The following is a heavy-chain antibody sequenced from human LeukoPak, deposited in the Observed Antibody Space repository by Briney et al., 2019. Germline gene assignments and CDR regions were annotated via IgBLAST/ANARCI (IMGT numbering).Heavy chain of an antibody. D-gene: IGHD6-13*01. V-gene: IGHV3-48*03. CDR3: ARNQQLGY. CDR1: GVTFKNDE. J-gene: IGHJ4*02. Sequence: GSLRLSCAASGVTFKNDEMNWGRHAPKEGLEWLSYIISGGGTIYYADSVKGRFPISRDNAKNSVSLQMNSLRAEDTAVYYCARNQQLGYWGQGTLVTASS. CDR2: IISGGGTI.